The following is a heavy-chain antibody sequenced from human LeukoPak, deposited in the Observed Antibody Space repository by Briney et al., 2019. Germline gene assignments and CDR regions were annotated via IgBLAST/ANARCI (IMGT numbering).Heavy chain of an antibody. V-gene: IGHV4-34*01. D-gene: IGHD1-14*01. CDR1: GGSFSSHY. CDR3: VTRTD. CDR2: INPAGGT. J-gene: IGHJ4*02. Sequence: PSETLSLTCTVYGGSFSSHYWAWIRQPPGKGLEWIGEINPAGGTNYNPFLKSRVTMSIDTSKNHFSLKLSSVTAADTAVYYCVTRTDWGQGTLVTVSS.